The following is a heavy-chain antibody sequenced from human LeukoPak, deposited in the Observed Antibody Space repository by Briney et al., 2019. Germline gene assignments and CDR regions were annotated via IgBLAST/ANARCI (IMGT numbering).Heavy chain of an antibody. D-gene: IGHD6-13*01. J-gene: IGHJ4*02. CDR3: ARRGITYSSSFFAN. V-gene: IGHV4-39*01. CDR1: GDSIGNSNYY. CDR2: IFYSGST. Sequence: PSETLSLTCTVSGDSIGNSNYYWAWVRQPPGKGLEWLGSIFYSGSTYYNPSLKSRVTISVDTSKNQFSLNLHSVTAADTATYYCARRGITYSSSFFANCGQGTLVTVSS.